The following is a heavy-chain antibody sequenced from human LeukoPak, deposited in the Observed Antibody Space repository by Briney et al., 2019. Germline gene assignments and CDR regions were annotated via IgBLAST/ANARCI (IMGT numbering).Heavy chain of an antibody. J-gene: IGHJ4*02. D-gene: IGHD1-1*01. CDR1: GGSFSGFY. CDR2: INHSGST. V-gene: IGHV4-34*01. Sequence: SETLPLTCAVYGGSFSGFYWWRIRQPPGKGLEWIGEINHSGSTNYNPSLKSRVTISVDTSKNQLSLKMSSVTAADTAVYYCTITTGTTLGLMDYWGQGTLVTVSS. CDR3: TITTGTTLGLMDY.